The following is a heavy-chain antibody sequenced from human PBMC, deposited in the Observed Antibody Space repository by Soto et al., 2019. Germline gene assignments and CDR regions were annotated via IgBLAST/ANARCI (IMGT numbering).Heavy chain of an antibody. J-gene: IGHJ4*02. CDR2: MYDRGST. V-gene: IGHV4-39*02. CDR3: VRDMQVWRLDS. Sequence: SETLSLTCTLSAGSLSRSSYYWGWLRQPPGKGLEGTGRMYDRGSTFYNPSLKGRFTISRDNAKNTLYLPINSLSTDDTTVYYCVRDMQVWRLDSWGQGTLVTVSS. CDR1: AGSLSRSSYY. D-gene: IGHD2-2*01.